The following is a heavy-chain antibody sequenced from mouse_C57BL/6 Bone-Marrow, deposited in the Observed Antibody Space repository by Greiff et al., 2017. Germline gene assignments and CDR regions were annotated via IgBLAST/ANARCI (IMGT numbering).Heavy chain of an antibody. J-gene: IGHJ3*01. V-gene: IGHV1-62-2*01. D-gene: IGHD1-1*01. CDR3: ARHEVLYYYGSPWFAY. CDR2: FYPGSGSI. Sequence: VKLMESGAELVKPGASVKLSCKASGYTFTEYTIHWVKQRSGQGLEWIGWFYPGSGSIKYNEKFKDKATLTADKSSSTVYMELRRLTSDDSAVYFCARHEVLYYYGSPWFAYWGQGTLVTVSA. CDR1: GYTFTEYT.